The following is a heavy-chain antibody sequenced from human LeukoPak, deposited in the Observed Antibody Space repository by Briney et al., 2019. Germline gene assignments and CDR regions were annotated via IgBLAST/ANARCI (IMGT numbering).Heavy chain of an antibody. CDR2: INYSGST. CDR1: GGSISSGDYY. D-gene: IGHD2-2*01. Sequence: SETLSLTCTLSGGSISSGDYYWSWIRQPPGKGLEWIGYINYSGSTFHYNPSLKSRVTISVDTSKNQFSLRLNSVTVADSAVYYCASTNCSSARCYGSNWFDPWGQGTLVTVPS. J-gene: IGHJ5*02. CDR3: ASTNCSSARCYGSNWFDP. V-gene: IGHV4-30-4*01.